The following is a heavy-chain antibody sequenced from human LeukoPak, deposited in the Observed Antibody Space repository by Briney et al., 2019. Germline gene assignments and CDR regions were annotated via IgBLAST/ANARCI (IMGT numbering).Heavy chain of an antibody. CDR2: ISSSSSYI. V-gene: IGHV3-21*01. CDR3: ARAESSGYYPPGY. J-gene: IGHJ4*02. D-gene: IGHD3-22*01. Sequence: ISSSSSYIYYADSVTGRFTISRDNAKNSLYLQMNSLRAEDTAVYYCARAESSGYYPPGYWDQGTLVTVSS.